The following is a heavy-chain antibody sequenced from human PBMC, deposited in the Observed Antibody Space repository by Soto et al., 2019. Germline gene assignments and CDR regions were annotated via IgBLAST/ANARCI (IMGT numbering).Heavy chain of an antibody. D-gene: IGHD2-2*01. CDR2: TKQFGSEK. CDR1: GFTFSSYW. V-gene: IGHV3-7*01. J-gene: IGHJ4*02. CDR3: ASMPGYR. Sequence: GGSLRLSCAASGFTFSSYWMSWVRQAPEKGLEWVGNTKQFGSEKYYVNSVKGRFTISRDNAKNSLYLQMNSLRAEDTAVYYCASMPGYRWGQGTLVTVSS.